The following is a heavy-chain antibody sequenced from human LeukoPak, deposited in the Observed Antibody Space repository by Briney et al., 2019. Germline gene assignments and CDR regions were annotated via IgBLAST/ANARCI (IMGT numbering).Heavy chain of an antibody. CDR3: AQVWES. CDR2: ISHDGRS. V-gene: IGHV4-34*01. J-gene: IGHJ5*02. CDR1: GGSISGYY. Sequence: SETLSLTCTVSGGSISGYYWSWVRQPPGKGLEWIGEISHDGRSGFNPSLKSRVMISIDSFNNHLSLIVTSVTAADTAMYYCAQVWESWGQGILVTVSS. D-gene: IGHD3-16*01.